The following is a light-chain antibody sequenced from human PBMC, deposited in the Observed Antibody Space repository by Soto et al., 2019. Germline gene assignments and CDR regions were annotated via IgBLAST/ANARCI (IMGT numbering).Light chain of an antibody. J-gene: IGKJ2*01. Sequence: DIQFTQSPSTVSASVGDGVTITCRASQNIGSWLAWYQQKPGEAPKLLISKATNLQSGVPSRFSGSGSGTDFSLTISSLQPVDSATYFCQQYNDFQYSFGPGTKVDI. V-gene: IGKV1-5*03. CDR3: QQYNDFQYS. CDR2: KAT. CDR1: QNIGSW.